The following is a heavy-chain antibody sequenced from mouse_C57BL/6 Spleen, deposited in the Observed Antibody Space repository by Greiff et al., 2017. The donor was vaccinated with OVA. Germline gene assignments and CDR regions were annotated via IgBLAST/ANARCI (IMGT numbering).Heavy chain of an antibody. CDR1: GFTFSDYG. D-gene: IGHD4-1*01. Sequence: EVQRVESGGGLVKPGGSLELSCAASGFTFSDYGMHWVRQAPEKGLEWVAYISSGSSTIYYADTVKGRFTISRDNAKNTLFLQMTSLRSEDTAMYYCARRKLGAWFAYWGQGTLVTVSA. J-gene: IGHJ3*01. V-gene: IGHV5-17*01. CDR3: ARRKLGAWFAY. CDR2: ISSGSSTI.